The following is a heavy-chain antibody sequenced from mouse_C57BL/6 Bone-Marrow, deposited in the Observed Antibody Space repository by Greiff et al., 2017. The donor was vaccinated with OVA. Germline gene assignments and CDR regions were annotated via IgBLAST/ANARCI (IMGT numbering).Heavy chain of an antibody. D-gene: IGHD2-2*01. V-gene: IGHV14-2*01. CDR3: ASMVTEYYFDY. J-gene: IGHJ2*01. CDR2: IDPEDGET. Sequence: EVQLQQSGAELVKPGASVKLSCTASGFNITDYYMHWVKQRTEQGLEWIGMIDPEDGETKYAPKFQGKATITADTSSNTAYLQLSSLTSEDTAVYYCASMVTEYYFDYWGQGTTLTVSS. CDR1: GFNITDYY.